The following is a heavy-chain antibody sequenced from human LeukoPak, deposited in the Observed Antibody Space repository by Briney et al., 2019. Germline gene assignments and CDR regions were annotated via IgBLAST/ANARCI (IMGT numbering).Heavy chain of an antibody. CDR1: GGSISSSSYY. CDR2: IYYSGST. Sequence: SETLSLNCTVSGGSISSSSYYWGWIRQPPGKGLEWIGSIYYSGSTYYNPSLKSRVTISVDTSKNQFSLKLSSVTAADTAVYYCARLAAVAGIFDYWGQGTLLTVSS. J-gene: IGHJ4*02. V-gene: IGHV4-39*01. D-gene: IGHD6-19*01. CDR3: ARLAAVAGIFDY.